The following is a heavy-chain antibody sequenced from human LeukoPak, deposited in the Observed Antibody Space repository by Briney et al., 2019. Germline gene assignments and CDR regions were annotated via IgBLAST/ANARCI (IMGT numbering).Heavy chain of an antibody. D-gene: IGHD3-3*01. CDR2: ISYDGSNK. V-gene: IGHV3-30*03. J-gene: IGHJ6*03. Sequence: PGGSLRLSCAASGFTFSSYGMHWVRQAPGKGLEWVAVISYDGSNKYYADSVKGRFTISRDNSKNTLYLQMNSLRAEDTAVYYCARDATRFLASIYYYMDVWGKGTTVTVSS. CDR3: ARDATRFLASIYYYMDV. CDR1: GFTFSSYG.